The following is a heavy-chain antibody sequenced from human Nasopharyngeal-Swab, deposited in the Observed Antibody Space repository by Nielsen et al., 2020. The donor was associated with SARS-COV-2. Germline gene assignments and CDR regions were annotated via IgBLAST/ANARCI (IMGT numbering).Heavy chain of an antibody. CDR1: GFIFSDYA. V-gene: IGHV3-23*01. J-gene: IGHJ6*02. CDR3: VKGDTATSDYYYGMDV. CDR2: MTGSGEST. Sequence: GESLKISCAASGFIFSDYAMNWVRQAPRKGLEWVSGMTGSGESTYYADSVKGRFAISRDNSKNTLYPQTNNLRAEDTAVYFCVKGDTATSDYYYGMDVWGQGTTVTVSS. D-gene: IGHD5-18*01.